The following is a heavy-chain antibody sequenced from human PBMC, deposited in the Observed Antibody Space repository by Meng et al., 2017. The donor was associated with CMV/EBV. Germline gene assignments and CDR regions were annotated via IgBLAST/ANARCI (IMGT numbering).Heavy chain of an antibody. D-gene: IGHD4-23*01. V-gene: IGHV3-53*01. J-gene: IGHJ6*02. CDR2: IYSGGST. CDR1: GFTVSSNY. CDR3: AKDYGGNSNYYYGMDV. Sequence: GESLKISCAASGFTVSSNYMSWVRQAPGKGLEWVSVIYSGGSTYYADSVKGRFTISRDNAKNSLYLQMNSLRAEDTAVYYCAKDYGGNSNYYYGMDVWGQGTTVTVSS.